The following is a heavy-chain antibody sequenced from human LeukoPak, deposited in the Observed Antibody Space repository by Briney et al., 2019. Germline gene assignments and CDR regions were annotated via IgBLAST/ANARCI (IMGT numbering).Heavy chain of an antibody. CDR2: IYSGGST. CDR1: GFTVSSNY. CDR3: ARDRISRKVRYFDY. J-gene: IGHJ4*02. V-gene: IGHV3-66*01. D-gene: IGHD2-15*01. Sequence: GGSLRLSCAASGFTVSSNYMSWVRQAPGKGLEWVSVIYSGGSTYYADSVKGRFTISRDNSKNTLYLQMNSLRAEDTAVYYCARDRISRKVRYFDYWGQGTLVTVSS.